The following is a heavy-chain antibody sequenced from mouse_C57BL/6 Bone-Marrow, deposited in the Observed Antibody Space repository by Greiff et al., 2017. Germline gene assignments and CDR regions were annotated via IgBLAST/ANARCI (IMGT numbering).Heavy chain of an antibody. V-gene: IGHV1-69*01. CDR1: GYTFTSYW. J-gene: IGHJ3*01. CDR2: IDPSDSYT. Sequence: QVQLQQPGAELVMPGASVKLSCKASGYTFTSYWMHWVKQRPGQGLEWIGEIDPSDSYTNYNQKFKGKSTLTVDKSSSTAYMQLSSLTSEDSAVYYCARWKGAWFAYWGQGTLVTVSA. CDR3: ARWKGAWFAY.